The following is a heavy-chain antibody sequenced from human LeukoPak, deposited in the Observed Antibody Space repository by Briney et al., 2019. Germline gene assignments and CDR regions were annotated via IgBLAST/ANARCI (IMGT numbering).Heavy chain of an antibody. V-gene: IGHV4-59*01. J-gene: IGHJ6*03. CDR2: ICYSGST. CDR1: GGSISSYH. D-gene: IGHD2-15*01. CDR3: ARSVEGYCSGDNCYYYYYYMDV. Sequence: SETLSLTCTFSGGSISSYHWSWIRQPQGKGLEWIEYICYSGSTNYNPSLKSRVTISVDTSKNQFSLKLSSVTAADTAVYYCARSVEGYCSGDNCYYYYYYMDVWGKGTTVTVSS.